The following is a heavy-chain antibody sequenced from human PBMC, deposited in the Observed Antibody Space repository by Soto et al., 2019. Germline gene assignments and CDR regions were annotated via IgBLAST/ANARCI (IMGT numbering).Heavy chain of an antibody. CDR3: AIDKVGTHFY. V-gene: IGHV1-8*01. Sequence: QVLLVQSGAEVKKPGASVKVSCKASGYTFTSYDINWVRQATGQGLEWMGWINPNSGNTGYAQKFQGRVTMTRNTXXXXXXXXXXSLRSEDTAXYYCAIDKVGTHFYWGQGTLVTVSS. CDR2: INPNSGNT. D-gene: IGHD2-21*02. J-gene: IGHJ4*02. CDR1: GYTFTSYD.